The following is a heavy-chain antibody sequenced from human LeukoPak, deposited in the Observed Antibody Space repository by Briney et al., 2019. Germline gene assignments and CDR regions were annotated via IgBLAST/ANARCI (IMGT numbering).Heavy chain of an antibody. D-gene: IGHD2/OR15-2a*01. CDR1: GFTFSNAW. V-gene: IGHV3-23*01. Sequence: GGSLRLSCTASGFTFSNAWMSWVRQAPGKGLEWVSAISGSGGSTYYADSVKGRFTISRDNSKNTLYLQMNSLRAEDTAVYYCAKNYFTAPTNYFDYWGQGTLVTVSS. CDR3: AKNYFTAPTNYFDY. J-gene: IGHJ4*02. CDR2: ISGSGGST.